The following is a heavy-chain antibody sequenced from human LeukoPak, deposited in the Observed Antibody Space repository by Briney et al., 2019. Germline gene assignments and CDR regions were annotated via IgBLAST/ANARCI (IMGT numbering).Heavy chain of an antibody. J-gene: IGHJ6*02. Sequence: GGSLRLSCAASGFTFSSYAMHWVRQAPGKGLEYVSAISSNGGTTYYANSVKGRFTISRDNSKNTLYLQMGSLRAEDTAVYYCARDTSYYDYYGMDVWGQGTTVTVSS. CDR3: ARDTSYYDYYGMDV. V-gene: IGHV3-64*01. CDR2: ISSNGGTT. CDR1: GFTFSSYA.